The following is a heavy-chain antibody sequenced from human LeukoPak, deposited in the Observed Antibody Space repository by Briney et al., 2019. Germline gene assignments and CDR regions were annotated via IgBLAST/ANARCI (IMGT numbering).Heavy chain of an antibody. V-gene: IGHV3-7*01. Sequence: GGSLRLSCAASGFTFSSYWMTWVRQAPGKGLEWLANIKQDGSEKYYVDSVKGRFTISRDNAKNSLYLQMNGLRAEDTAVYYCARDGYCNSITCFDYWGQGTLVTVSS. D-gene: IGHD2-2*03. CDR3: ARDGYCNSITCFDY. CDR2: IKQDGSEK. J-gene: IGHJ4*02. CDR1: GFTFSSYW.